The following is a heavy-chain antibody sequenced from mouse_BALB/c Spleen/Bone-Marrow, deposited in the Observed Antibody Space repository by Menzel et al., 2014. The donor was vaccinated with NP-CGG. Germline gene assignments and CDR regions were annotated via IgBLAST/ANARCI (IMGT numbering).Heavy chain of an antibody. V-gene: IGHV4-1*02. CDR3: ARLGYYGVIVY. J-gene: IGHJ4*01. Sequence: EVQVVESGGGLVQPGGSLKLSCAASGFDFSGYWMSWVRQAPGKGLEWIGEINPDSSTINYTPSLKDKFIISRDNAKNTLYLQMSKVRSEDTALYYCARLGYYGVIVYWGQGTSVTVSS. D-gene: IGHD1-1*01. CDR2: INPDSSTI. CDR1: GFDFSGYW.